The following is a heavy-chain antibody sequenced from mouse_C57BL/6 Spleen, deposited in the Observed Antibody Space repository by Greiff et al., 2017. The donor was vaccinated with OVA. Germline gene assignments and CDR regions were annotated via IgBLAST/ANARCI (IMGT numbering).Heavy chain of an antibody. J-gene: IGHJ1*03. CDR1: GFTFNTYA. CDR3: VTTYYYGRSTDWYFDV. CDR2: IRGKSSNYAT. D-gene: IGHD1-1*01. V-gene: IGHV10-3*01. Sequence: EVQLVESGGGLVQPKGSLKLSCAASGFTFNTYAMHWVRQAPGRGLEWVARIRGKSSNYATYYADSVKDRFTISRVDSQSMLYLQINNLKTEDTAMYSDVTTYYYGRSTDWYFDVWGTGTTVTVSS.